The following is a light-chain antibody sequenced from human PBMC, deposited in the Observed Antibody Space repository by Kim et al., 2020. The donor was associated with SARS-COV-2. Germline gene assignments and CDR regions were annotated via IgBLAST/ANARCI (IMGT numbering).Light chain of an antibody. Sequence: QSALTQPASVSGSPGQSITISCTGTSSDVGRYDYVSWYQQHPDKAPKVIIYGVTKRPSGVSDRFSGSKSGNTASLTISGLQAEDEADYYCFSHTNTDTGVFGGGTQRPS. CDR1: SSDVGRYDY. CDR2: GVT. CDR3: FSHTNTDTGV. J-gene: IGLJ3*02. V-gene: IGLV2-14*03.